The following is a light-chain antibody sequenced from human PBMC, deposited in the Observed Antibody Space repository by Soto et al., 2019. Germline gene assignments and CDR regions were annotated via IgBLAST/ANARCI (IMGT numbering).Light chain of an antibody. CDR1: SSDVGGYNY. CDR3: AAWDDSLSGRV. V-gene: IGLV1-47*02. J-gene: IGLJ1*01. CDR2: SNN. Sequence: QSALTQRPSASGCPATSVAISCTGTSSDVGGYNYVYWYQQLPGTAPKLLTYSNNQRPSGVPDRFSGSKSGTSASLAISGLRSEDEADYYCAAWDDSLSGRVFGTGTKVTVL.